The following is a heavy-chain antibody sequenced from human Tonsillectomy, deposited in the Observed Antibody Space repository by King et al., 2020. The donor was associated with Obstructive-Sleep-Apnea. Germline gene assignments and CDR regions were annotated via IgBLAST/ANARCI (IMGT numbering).Heavy chain of an antibody. CDR1: GGSVSSGSYY. V-gene: IGHV4-61*01. Sequence: QLQESGPGLVKPSETLSLTCTVSGGSVSSGSYYWSWIRQPPGKGLEWIGYIYYSGSTNYNPSLKSRVTILVDTSKNQFSLKLSSVTAADTAVYYCAREFLYSSSWYGGDYYYGMDVWGQGTTVTVSS. CDR2: IYYSGST. D-gene: IGHD6-13*01. CDR3: AREFLYSSSWYGGDYYYGMDV. J-gene: IGHJ6*02.